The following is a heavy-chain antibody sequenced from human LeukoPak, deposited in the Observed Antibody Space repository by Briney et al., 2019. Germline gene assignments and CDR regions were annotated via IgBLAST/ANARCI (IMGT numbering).Heavy chain of an antibody. Sequence: PGGSLRLSCAASGFTFSSYAMSWVRQAPGKGLEWVSAISGSGGSTYYADSVRGRFTISRDNSKNTLYLQMNSLRAEDTAVYYCANLEWLVPLSGYWGQGTLVTVSS. D-gene: IGHD6-19*01. CDR2: ISGSGGST. J-gene: IGHJ4*02. V-gene: IGHV3-23*01. CDR1: GFTFSSYA. CDR3: ANLEWLVPLSGY.